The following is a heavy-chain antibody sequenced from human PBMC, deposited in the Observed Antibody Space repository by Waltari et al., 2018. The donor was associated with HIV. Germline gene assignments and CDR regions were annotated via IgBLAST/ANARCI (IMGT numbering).Heavy chain of an antibody. CDR2: IYHSGIT. Sequence: QVQLQESGPGLVKPSGTLSLTCAVSGGSISSSNWWSWVRQPPGKGLEWSGEIYHSGITNYNPSLKSRVTISGDKSKNQFSLKLSSVTAADTAVYYCAREAGVVVERGPFDYWGQGTLVTVSS. J-gene: IGHJ4*02. CDR1: GGSISSSNW. D-gene: IGHD2-15*01. V-gene: IGHV4-4*02. CDR3: AREAGVVVERGPFDY.